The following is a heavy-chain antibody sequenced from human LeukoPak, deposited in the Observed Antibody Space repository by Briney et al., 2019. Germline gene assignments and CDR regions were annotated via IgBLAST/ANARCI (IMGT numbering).Heavy chain of an antibody. J-gene: IGHJ4*02. CDR1: GFTFSTYW. D-gene: IGHD5-18*01. V-gene: IGHV3-74*01. Sequence: GGSLRLSCVASGFTFSTYWMHWVRQAPGKGLVWISRINRDGSGITYADSVKGRFTISRDNAKSILYLQMNSLRAEDTAVYYCANTGYNYEFDYWGQGTLVTVSS. CDR3: ANTGYNYEFDY. CDR2: INRDGSGI.